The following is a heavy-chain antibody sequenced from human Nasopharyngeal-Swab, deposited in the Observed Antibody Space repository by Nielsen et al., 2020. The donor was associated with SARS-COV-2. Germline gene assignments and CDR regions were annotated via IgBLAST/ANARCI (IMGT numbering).Heavy chain of an antibody. Sequence: GASLKISCKGSGYSFTSYWIGWVRQMPGKGLEWMGIIYPGDSDTRYSPSFQGQVTISADKSISTAYLQWSSLKASDTAMYYCARGAYCGGDCYSGLRWFDPWGQGTLVTVSS. J-gene: IGHJ5*02. D-gene: IGHD2-21*02. V-gene: IGHV5-51*01. CDR1: GYSFTSYW. CDR2: IYPGDSDT. CDR3: ARGAYCGGDCYSGLRWFDP.